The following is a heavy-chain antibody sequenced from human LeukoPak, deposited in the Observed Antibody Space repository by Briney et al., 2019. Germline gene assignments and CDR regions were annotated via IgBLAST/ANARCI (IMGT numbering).Heavy chain of an antibody. D-gene: IGHD4-17*01. CDR3: ARDWYGDYGWAFGY. CDR1: GYTFTSYG. J-gene: IGHJ4*02. Sequence: ASVKVSCKASGYTFTSYGISWVRQAPGQGLEWMGWISAYNGNTNYAQKLQGRVTMTTDTSTSTAYMELRSLRSDDTAVYYCARDWYGDYGWAFGYWGQGTLVTVSS. V-gene: IGHV1-18*01. CDR2: ISAYNGNT.